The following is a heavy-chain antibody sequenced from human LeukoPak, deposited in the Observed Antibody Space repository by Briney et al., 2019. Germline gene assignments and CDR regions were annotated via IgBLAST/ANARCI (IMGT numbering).Heavy chain of an antibody. J-gene: IGHJ5*02. CDR2: IYHSGST. CDR1: GGSTSRSNW. V-gene: IGHV4-4*02. CDR3: ARGYSSSWYLNWFDP. D-gene: IGHD6-13*01. Sequence: SGTLSLTCAVSGGSTSRSNWWNWVRQPPGKGLEWIGEIYHSGSTYYNPSLKSQVTISVDTSKNQFSLKLTSVTAADTAVYYCARGYSSSWYLNWFDPWGQGTLVTVSS.